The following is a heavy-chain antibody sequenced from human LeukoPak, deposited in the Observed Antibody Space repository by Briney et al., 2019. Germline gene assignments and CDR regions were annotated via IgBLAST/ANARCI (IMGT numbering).Heavy chain of an antibody. CDR3: VRDSPVTTLVPFYFDS. CDR1: GFTLSNYG. J-gene: IGHJ4*02. D-gene: IGHD4-17*01. V-gene: IGHV3-48*04. Sequence: GGSLRLSCAASGFTLSNYGMNWVRQAPGKGLEWVSYIASRTTTKKYADSVKGRFSISRDNAENSVFLQMNSLRAEDTAMYYCVRDSPVTTLVPFYFDSWGQGTLVTVSA. CDR2: IASRTTTK.